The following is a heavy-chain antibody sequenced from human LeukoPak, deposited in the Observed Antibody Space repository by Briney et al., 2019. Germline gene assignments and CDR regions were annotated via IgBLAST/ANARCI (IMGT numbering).Heavy chain of an antibody. CDR2: IKSKTDGGTT. V-gene: IGHV3-15*01. CDR1: GFTFSSYS. Sequence: GGSLRLSCAASGFTFSSYSMNWVRQAPGKGLEWVGRIKSKTDGGTTDYAAPVKGRFTISRDDSKNTLYLQMNSLKTEDTAVYYCTTAEPEYSSGWYLGIHPHFDYWGQGTLVTVSS. CDR3: TTAEPEYSSGWYLGIHPHFDY. J-gene: IGHJ4*02. D-gene: IGHD6-19*01.